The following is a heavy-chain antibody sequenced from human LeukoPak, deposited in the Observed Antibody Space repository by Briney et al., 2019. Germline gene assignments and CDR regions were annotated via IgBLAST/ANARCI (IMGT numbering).Heavy chain of an antibody. CDR1: GFTFSVCW. CDR2: IKQDGSEE. CDR3: ARCRAGYYFDY. Sequence: GGSLRLSCAASGFTFSVCWMGWVRQAPGKGLEWVANIKQDGSEEYYMDSVKGRFTISRDNAKNSLHLQMNSLRAEDTAVYYCARCRAGYYFDYWGQGTLVTVPS. V-gene: IGHV3-7*01. J-gene: IGHJ4*02. D-gene: IGHD5-24*01.